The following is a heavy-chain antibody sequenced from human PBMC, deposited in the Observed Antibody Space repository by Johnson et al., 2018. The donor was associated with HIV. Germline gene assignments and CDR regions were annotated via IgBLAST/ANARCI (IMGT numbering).Heavy chain of an antibody. CDR3: AKGEVGDIVATIEPTFDI. D-gene: IGHD5-12*01. J-gene: IGHJ3*02. CDR1: DFTFSNYA. CDR2: TSYDDSNK. V-gene: IGHV3-30*04. Sequence: QVQLVESGGGVVQPGRSLRIYCAVSDFTFSNYAMHWVRLAPGKGLQWVGVTSYDDSNKYYADSVRGRFPISRDISKNTLYLQMDSLRAEDTAVYYCAKGEVGDIVATIEPTFDIWGQGTMVTVSS.